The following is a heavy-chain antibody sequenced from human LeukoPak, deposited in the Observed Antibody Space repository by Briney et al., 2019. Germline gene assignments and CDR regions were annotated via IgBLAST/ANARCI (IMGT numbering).Heavy chain of an antibody. CDR1: GFTVSSNY. D-gene: IGHD6-13*01. CDR3: AREQIDSSSWPFGIDY. J-gene: IGHJ4*02. V-gene: IGHV3-21*01. Sequence: GGSLRLSCEVSGFTVSSNYMTWVRQAPGKGLEWVSSISGSGDYIYYADSVRGRFTISRDNAKNSLYLQMNSLRAEDTAVYYCAREQIDSSSWPFGIDYWGQGTLVTVSS. CDR2: ISGSGDYI.